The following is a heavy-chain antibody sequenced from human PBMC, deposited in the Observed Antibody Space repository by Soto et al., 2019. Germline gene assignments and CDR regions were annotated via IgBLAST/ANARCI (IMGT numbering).Heavy chain of an antibody. D-gene: IGHD1-26*01. CDR1: GFTFSSYG. CDR3: AKGVELDV. J-gene: IGHJ6*04. V-gene: IGHV3-23*01. CDR2: IGDSGAST. Sequence: PGGSLRLSCAASGFTFSSYGMHWVRQAPGKGLEWVSAIGDSGASTYYADSVKGWFTISRDNSRNTLYLQLNSLRAEDTAVYYCAKGVELDVWGNETTVTVSS.